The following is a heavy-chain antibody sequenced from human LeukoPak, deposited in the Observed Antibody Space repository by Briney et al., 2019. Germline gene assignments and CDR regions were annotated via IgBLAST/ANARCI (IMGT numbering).Heavy chain of an antibody. V-gene: IGHV3-23*01. Sequence: GGSLRLSCAASGFTFSSCAMSWVRQAPGKGLEWVSVISGSSLSAYYADSVKGRFTISRDNSKNTLYLQVNSLGVEDTAVYYCAKDPCTDGVCYTSSYSGMDVWGLGTTVTVPS. D-gene: IGHD2-8*01. CDR3: AKDPCTDGVCYTSSYSGMDV. CDR2: ISGSSLSA. CDR1: GFTFSSCA. J-gene: IGHJ6*02.